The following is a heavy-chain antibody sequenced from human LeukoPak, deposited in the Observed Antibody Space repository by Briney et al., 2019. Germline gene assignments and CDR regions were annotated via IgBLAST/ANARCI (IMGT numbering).Heavy chain of an antibody. V-gene: IGHV3-43D*03. Sequence: PGGSLRLSCAASGFTFDDYAMHWVRQAPGKGLEWVSLISWDGGSTYYADSVKGRFTISRDNSKNSLYLQMNSLRAEDTALYYCAKDGRHYDFWSGNYYYYMDVWGKGTTVTVSS. CDR3: AKDGRHYDFWSGNYYYYMDV. CDR2: ISWDGGST. J-gene: IGHJ6*03. D-gene: IGHD3-3*01. CDR1: GFTFDDYA.